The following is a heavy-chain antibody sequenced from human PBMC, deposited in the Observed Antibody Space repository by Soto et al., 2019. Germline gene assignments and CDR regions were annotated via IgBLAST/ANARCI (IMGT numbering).Heavy chain of an antibody. CDR3: ARERLNTGWYGFDY. J-gene: IGHJ4*02. CDR1: GYTFANFD. D-gene: IGHD6-19*01. CDR2: VSNRNGVT. V-gene: IGHV1-18*04. Sequence: GASVKVSCKTSGYTFANFDFSWVRQAPGQGLEWMGWVSNRNGVTNYAESFRDRVTISTDTSTNTVYMELRSLRSDDTAVYFCARERLNTGWYGFDYWGQGTQVTVSS.